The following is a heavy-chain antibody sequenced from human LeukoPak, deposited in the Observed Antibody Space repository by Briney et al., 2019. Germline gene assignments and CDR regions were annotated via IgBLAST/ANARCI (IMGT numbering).Heavy chain of an antibody. D-gene: IGHD6-13*01. CDR3: AKIWSYGIAAAGEGSAAFDI. J-gene: IGHJ3*02. Sequence: PARSLRLSCPASGFTFSNYAMHWVRQAPGKVLEWVAVISYDGRKKDYADSVEGRFTIARDNSKNTLYLQMNSLRAEDTAVYYCAKIWSYGIAAAGEGSAAFDIWGQGKMVTVSS. CDR1: GFTFSNYA. V-gene: IGHV3-30-3*02. CDR2: ISYDGRKK.